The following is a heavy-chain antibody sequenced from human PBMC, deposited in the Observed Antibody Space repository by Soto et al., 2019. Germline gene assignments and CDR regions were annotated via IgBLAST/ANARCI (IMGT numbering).Heavy chain of an antibody. Sequence: SETLSLTCAVSGGSISSGGYSWSWIRQPPGKGLEWIGYIYHSGSTYYNPSLKSRVTISVDRSKNQFSLKLSSVTAADAAVYYCARAEYCSSTSCPTPSWFDPWGQGTLVTVSS. CDR3: ARAEYCSSTSCPTPSWFDP. D-gene: IGHD2-2*01. CDR2: IYHSGST. J-gene: IGHJ5*02. V-gene: IGHV4-30-2*01. CDR1: GGSISSGGYS.